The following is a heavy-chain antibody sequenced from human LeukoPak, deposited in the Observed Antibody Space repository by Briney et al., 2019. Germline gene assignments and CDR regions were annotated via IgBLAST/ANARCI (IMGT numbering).Heavy chain of an antibody. CDR3: AKTPDIVVVPAAP. J-gene: IGHJ5*02. V-gene: IGHV3-30*18. CDR1: GFRFSGYS. CDR2: ISYDGSNK. D-gene: IGHD2-2*01. Sequence: GGSLRLSCAASGFRFSGYSMNWVRQAPGKGLEWVAVISYDGSNKYYADSVKGRFTISRDNSKNTLYLQMNSLRAEDTAVYYCAKTPDIVVVPAAPWGQGTLVTVSS.